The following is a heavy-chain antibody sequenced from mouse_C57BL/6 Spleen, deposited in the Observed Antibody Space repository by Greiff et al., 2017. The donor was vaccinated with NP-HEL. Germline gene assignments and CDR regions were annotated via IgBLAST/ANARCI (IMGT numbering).Heavy chain of an antibody. J-gene: IGHJ2*01. Sequence: EVQLQQSGAELVRPGASVKLSCTASGFNIKDDYMHWVKQRPEQGLEWIGWIDPENGDTEYASKFQGKATITADTSSNTAYLQLSSLTSEDTAVYYCTLLGSSLGYYFDYWGQGTTLTVSS. D-gene: IGHD1-1*01. CDR1: GFNIKDDY. V-gene: IGHV14-4*01. CDR3: TLLGSSLGYYFDY. CDR2: IDPENGDT.